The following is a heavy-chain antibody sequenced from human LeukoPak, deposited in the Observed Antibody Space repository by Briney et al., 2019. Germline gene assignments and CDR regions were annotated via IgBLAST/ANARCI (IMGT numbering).Heavy chain of an antibody. D-gene: IGHD3-22*01. CDR1: GGSISSYY. Sequence: PETLSLTCTVSGGSISSYYWSWIRQPPGKGLEWIGYIYYSGSTNYNPSLRSRVTISVDTSKNQFSLKLSSVTAADTAVYYCARDLGYYDSSGHFDLWGRGTLVTVSS. V-gene: IGHV4-59*01. CDR2: IYYSGST. CDR3: ARDLGYYDSSGHFDL. J-gene: IGHJ2*01.